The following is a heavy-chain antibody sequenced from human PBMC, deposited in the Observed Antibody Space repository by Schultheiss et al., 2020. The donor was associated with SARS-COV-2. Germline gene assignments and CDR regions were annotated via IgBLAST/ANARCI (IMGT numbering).Heavy chain of an antibody. CDR2: ISSSGSTI. CDR3: AREVEGVVVPAALDAFDI. Sequence: GESLKISCAASGFTFSSYEMNWVRQAPGKGLEWVSYISSSGSTIYYADSVKGRFTISRDNAKNSLYLQMNSLRAEDTAVYYCAREVEGVVVPAALDAFDIWGQGTMVTVSS. J-gene: IGHJ3*02. D-gene: IGHD2-2*01. V-gene: IGHV3-48*03. CDR1: GFTFSSYE.